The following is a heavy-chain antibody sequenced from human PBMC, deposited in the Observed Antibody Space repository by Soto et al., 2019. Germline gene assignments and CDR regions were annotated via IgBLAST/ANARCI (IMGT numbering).Heavy chain of an antibody. CDR1: GFTFSSYA. V-gene: IGHV3-23*01. D-gene: IGHD2-2*01. J-gene: IGHJ4*02. CDR2: ISDSGGTT. Sequence: EVQLLESGGGLVQPGGSLRLSCAASGFTFSSYAMSWVRQAPGKGLEWVSTISDSGGTTYYADSVKGRFTISRDNSKNPLYLQLNSLRAEDTAVYYCAKWGAHCSSTSCYPYWGQGTLVTVSS. CDR3: AKWGAHCSSTSCYPY.